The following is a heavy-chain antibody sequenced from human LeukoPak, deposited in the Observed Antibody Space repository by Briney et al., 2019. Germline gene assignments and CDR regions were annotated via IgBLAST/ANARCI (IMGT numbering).Heavy chain of an antibody. CDR1: GFTVSSNY. D-gene: IGHD2-2*02. Sequence: PTGGSLRLSCAASGFTVSSNYMSWVRQAPGKGLEWVSAISGSGGSTYYADSVKGRFTISRDNSKNTLYLQMNSLRAEDTAVYYCAKGGYCSSTSCYTGFDYWGQGTLVTVSS. CDR3: AKGGYCSSTSCYTGFDY. J-gene: IGHJ4*02. CDR2: ISGSGGST. V-gene: IGHV3-23*01.